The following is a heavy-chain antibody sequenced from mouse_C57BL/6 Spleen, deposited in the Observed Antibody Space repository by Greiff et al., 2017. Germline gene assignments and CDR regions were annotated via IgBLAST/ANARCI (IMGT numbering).Heavy chain of an antibody. Sequence: QVQLQQPGAELVKPGASVKLSCKASGYTFTSYWMHWVKQRPGQGLEWIGMIHPNSGSTNYNEKFKSKATLTVDNSSSTAYMQLSRLTSEDSAVYYCARWFYDAVYSFDYWGQGTTLTVSS. CDR1: GYTFTSYW. J-gene: IGHJ2*01. D-gene: IGHD2-12*01. CDR2: IHPNSGST. V-gene: IGHV1-64*01. CDR3: ARWFYDAVYSFDY.